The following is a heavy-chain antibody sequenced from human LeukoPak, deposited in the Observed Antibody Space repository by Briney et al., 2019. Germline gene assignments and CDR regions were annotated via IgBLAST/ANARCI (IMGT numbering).Heavy chain of an antibody. V-gene: IGHV3-33*01. CDR3: ARDSYQDYYGRFDP. CDR1: GFSFSNHG. CDR2: IWDDGNNK. Sequence: GGSLRLSCAASGFSFSNHGMHWVRQAPGKRLEWVAVIWDDGNNKRYANSVNGRFTISRDNSENTLYLQMNGLTAEDTAMYYCARDSYQDYYGRFDPWGQGTLVTVSS. D-gene: IGHD3-10*01. J-gene: IGHJ5*02.